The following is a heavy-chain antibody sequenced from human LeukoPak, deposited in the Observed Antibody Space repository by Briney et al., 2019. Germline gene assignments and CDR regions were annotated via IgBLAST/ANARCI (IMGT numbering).Heavy chain of an antibody. Sequence: GSLRLSCAASGFTLSSYSMNWVRQAPGKGLEWVSSISSSSSFMYYADSVRGRFTISRDNAKNSLYLQMNSLRVDDTAVYYCARESYYLSSFDSWGQGTLVTVSS. CDR1: GFTLSSYS. V-gene: IGHV3-21*01. J-gene: IGHJ4*02. CDR3: ARESYYLSSFDS. CDR2: ISSSSSFM. D-gene: IGHD3-22*01.